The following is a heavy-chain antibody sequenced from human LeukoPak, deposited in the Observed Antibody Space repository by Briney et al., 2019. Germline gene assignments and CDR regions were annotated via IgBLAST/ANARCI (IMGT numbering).Heavy chain of an antibody. CDR3: AKFVGIGTKSEFDY. CDR2: ISSSGSTR. CDR1: GLTFSRYE. V-gene: IGHV3-48*03. Sequence: GGSLRLSCAASGLTFSRYEMNWVRQAPGKGLEWVSYISSSGSTRYYADSVKGRFTISRDNSKNSLYLQMNSLRAEDTAVYYCAKFVGIGTKSEFDYWGQGTLVTVSS. D-gene: IGHD3-3*02. J-gene: IGHJ4*02.